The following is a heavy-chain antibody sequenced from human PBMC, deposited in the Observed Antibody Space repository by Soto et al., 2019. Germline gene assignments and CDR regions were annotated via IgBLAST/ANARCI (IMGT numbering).Heavy chain of an antibody. CDR3: ARRSTLSYYAVDV. D-gene: IGHD4-17*01. Sequence: QEQLVESGGGVVQTGRSLRLSCAASGFIFSSYEMHWVRQAPGKGLEWVAFTSYDGSNNYYADSVKGRFTMSRDNSKNMLYLQMNSLRPDDTAVYYCARRSTLSYYAVDVWGQGTTVTVSS. CDR1: GFIFSSYE. CDR2: TSYDGSNN. V-gene: IGHV3-30*04. J-gene: IGHJ6*02.